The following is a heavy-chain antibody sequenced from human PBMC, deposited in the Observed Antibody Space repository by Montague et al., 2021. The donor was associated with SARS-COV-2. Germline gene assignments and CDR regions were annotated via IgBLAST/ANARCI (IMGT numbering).Heavy chain of an antibody. V-gene: IGHV2-70*01. D-gene: IGHD2/OR15-2a*01. CDR2: IDWTHDQ. CDR1: GFSLTTPGVS. Sequence: PELVKPTQTLTLTCSFSGFSLTTPGVSVGWIRQPPGRALEWLALIDWTHDQYYSRSLGTRLTISPGTSKSQVVLTLTNVDTVHTATYYCARNRLSVFDFWGQGTLVTVSS. CDR3: ARNRLSVFDF. J-gene: IGHJ4*02.